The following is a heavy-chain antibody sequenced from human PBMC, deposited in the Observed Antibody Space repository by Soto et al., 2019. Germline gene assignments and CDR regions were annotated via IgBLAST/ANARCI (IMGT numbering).Heavy chain of an antibody. CDR3: ASLLLYYPRAMDV. V-gene: IGHV1-2*02. CDR1: GEAIPGSD. CDR2: INPNSGGT. J-gene: IGHJ6*02. D-gene: IGHD2-15*01. Sequence: DSVKVDCKASGEAIPGSDMHCVRQAPGQGLEWMGWINPNSGGTNYAQKFQGRVTMTRDTSISTAYMELSRLRSDDTAVYYCASLLLYYPRAMDVSGQGPTVTLS.